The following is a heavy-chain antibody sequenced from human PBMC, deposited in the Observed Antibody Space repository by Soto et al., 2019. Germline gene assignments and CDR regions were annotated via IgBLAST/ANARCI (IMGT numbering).Heavy chain of an antibody. CDR2: INAGNGNT. CDR1: GYTFTSYA. J-gene: IGHJ6*02. Sequence: SVKVSCKASGYTFTSYAMHWVRQAPGQRLEWMGWINAGNGNTKYSQKFQGRVTITRDTSASTAYMELSSLRSEDTAVYYCAREDFDYYYYGMDVWGQGTTVTVSS. V-gene: IGHV1-3*01. CDR3: AREDFDYYYYGMDV. D-gene: IGHD3-3*01.